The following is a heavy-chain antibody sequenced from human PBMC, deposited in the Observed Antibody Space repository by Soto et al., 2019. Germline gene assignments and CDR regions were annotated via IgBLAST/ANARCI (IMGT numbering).Heavy chain of an antibody. CDR3: ANLHYYGSGSYYKLSHDAFDI. CDR1: GFTFSSYA. CDR2: ISGSGGST. V-gene: IGHV3-23*01. Sequence: GGSLRLSCAASGFTFSSYAMSWVRQAPGKGLEWVSAISGSGGSTYYADSVKGRFTISRDNSKNTLYLQMNSLRAEDTAVYYCANLHYYGSGSYYKLSHDAFDIWGQGTMVTVSS. J-gene: IGHJ3*02. D-gene: IGHD3-10*01.